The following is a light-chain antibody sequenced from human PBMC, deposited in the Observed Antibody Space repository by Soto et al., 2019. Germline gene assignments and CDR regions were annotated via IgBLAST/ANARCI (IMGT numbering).Light chain of an antibody. CDR1: SSDVGGYNY. V-gene: IGLV2-11*01. J-gene: IGLJ1*01. Sequence: QSALTQPRSVSGSPGQSVTISCTGTSSDVGGYNYVSWYQQHPGKAPKVMIYDVSERPSGVPDRFSGSKSGNTASLTISGLQAEDEADYYCCSYAGSPRYVFGTRTKVTVL. CDR2: DVS. CDR3: CSYAGSPRYV.